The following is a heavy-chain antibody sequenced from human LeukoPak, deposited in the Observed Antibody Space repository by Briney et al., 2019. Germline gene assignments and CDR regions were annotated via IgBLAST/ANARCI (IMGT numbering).Heavy chain of an antibody. V-gene: IGHV3-53*01. J-gene: IGHJ4*02. CDR1: GFTVSSNY. D-gene: IGHD3-3*01. CDR3: ANLRFLEWSPFDY. CDR2: IYSGGST. Sequence: GGSLRLSCAASGFTVSSNYMSWVRQAPGKGLEWVSIIYSGGSTFYADSVKGRFTISRDNSKNTLYLQMNSLRAEDTAVYYCANLRFLEWSPFDYWGQGTLVTVSS.